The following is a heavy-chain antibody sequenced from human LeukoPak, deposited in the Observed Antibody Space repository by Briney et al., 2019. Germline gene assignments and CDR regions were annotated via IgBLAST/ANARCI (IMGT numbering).Heavy chain of an antibody. CDR1: GGSISSYY. J-gene: IGHJ5*02. D-gene: IGHD6-19*01. V-gene: IGHV4-59*12. CDR2: IYYSGST. Sequence: NSSETLSLTCAVYGGSISSYYWSWIRQPPGKGLEWIGYIYYSGSTNYNPSLKSRVTISVDTSKNQFSLKLSSVTAADTAVYYCARGQPVAGLFTDENWFDPWGQGTLVTVSS. CDR3: ARGQPVAGLFTDENWFDP.